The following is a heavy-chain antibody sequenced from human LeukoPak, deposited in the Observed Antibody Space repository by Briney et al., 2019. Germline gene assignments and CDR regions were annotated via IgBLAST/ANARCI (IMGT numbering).Heavy chain of an antibody. V-gene: IGHV3-7*01. Sequence: GGSLRLSCAASGFSFGNSWMAWVRQAPGKGLEWVANIKKDGSEKIYGDSVKGRLTISRDNAKSSLFLQTNSLRPEDTAVYYCASQDSNNAFEIWGQGTKVTVSS. CDR2: IKKDGSEK. J-gene: IGHJ3*02. CDR3: ASQDSNNAFEI. CDR1: GFSFGNSW. D-gene: IGHD3-22*01.